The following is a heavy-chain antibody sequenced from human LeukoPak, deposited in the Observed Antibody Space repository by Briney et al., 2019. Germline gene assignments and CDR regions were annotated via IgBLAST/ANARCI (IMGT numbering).Heavy chain of an antibody. J-gene: IGHJ4*02. CDR3: ARDLYGGNSPDY. Sequence: GASVKVSCKASGGTFSSYTISWVRQAPGQGLEWMGRIIPILGIANYARKFQGRVTITADKSTSTAYMELSSLRSEDTAVYYCARDLYGGNSPDYWGQGTLVTVSS. CDR2: IIPILGIA. V-gene: IGHV1-69*04. D-gene: IGHD4-23*01. CDR1: GGTFSSYT.